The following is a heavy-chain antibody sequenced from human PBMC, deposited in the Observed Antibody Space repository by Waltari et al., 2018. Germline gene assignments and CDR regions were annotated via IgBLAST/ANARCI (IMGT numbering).Heavy chain of an antibody. Sequence: QVQLLQSGSEVKKPGSSVKVSCQASGVTFRDYVFAWVRQAPGQGLEWMGRIIPRVGDATYAQRFQGRATITADASARTTHMELSSLISEDTAVYYCARVGCTGGTCYFDYWGQGTLVTVSS. J-gene: IGHJ4*02. CDR1: GVTFRDYV. V-gene: IGHV1-69*11. D-gene: IGHD2-8*02. CDR2: IIPRVGDA. CDR3: ARVGCTGGTCYFDY.